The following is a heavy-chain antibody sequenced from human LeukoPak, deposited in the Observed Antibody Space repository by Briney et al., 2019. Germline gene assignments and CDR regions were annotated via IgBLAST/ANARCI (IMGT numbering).Heavy chain of an antibody. D-gene: IGHD3-3*02. V-gene: IGHV3-33*06. CDR3: AKVRSPFHYFDY. CDR2: IWYDGSNK. CDR1: GFTFSSYG. J-gene: IGHJ4*02. Sequence: GRSLRLSCAASGFTFSSYGMHWVRQAPGKGLEWVAVIWYDGSNKYYADSVEGRFTISRDNSKNTLYLQMNSLRAEDTAVYYCAKVRSPFHYFDYWGQGTLVTVSS.